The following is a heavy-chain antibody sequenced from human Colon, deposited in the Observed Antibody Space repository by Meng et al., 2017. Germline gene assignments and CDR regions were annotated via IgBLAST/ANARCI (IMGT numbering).Heavy chain of an antibody. CDR1: VGSLSVYS. D-gene: IGHD2-21*02. CDR2: IYAVGSV. V-gene: IGHV4-4*08. Sequence: SQSLSLTCTIYVGSLSVYSWHCLRHSPGQGLEWVGHIYAVGSVTYNTSLNSRLPIPIDTSNNQFTLQLISVTAADTATYFGARGQTVRTFEYWGQGTPVTVSS. CDR3: ARGQTVRTFEY. J-gene: IGHJ4*02.